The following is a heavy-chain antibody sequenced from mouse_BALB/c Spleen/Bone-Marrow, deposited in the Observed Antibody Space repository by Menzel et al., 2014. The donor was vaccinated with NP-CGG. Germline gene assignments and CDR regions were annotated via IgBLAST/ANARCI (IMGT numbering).Heavy chain of an antibody. CDR1: GYSFTGYS. CDR3: ARGGLLRAMDY. J-gene: IGHJ4*01. D-gene: IGHD2-3*01. V-gene: IGHV1-20*02. CDR2: INPYNGDT. Sequence: VQLKQSGPELVKPGASVKISCKASGYSFTGYSMNWVMQSHGKSLEWIGRINPYNGDTFYNQKFKGKATLTVDKSSSTAHMELRSLASEDSAVYYCARGGLLRAMDYWGQGTSVTVSS.